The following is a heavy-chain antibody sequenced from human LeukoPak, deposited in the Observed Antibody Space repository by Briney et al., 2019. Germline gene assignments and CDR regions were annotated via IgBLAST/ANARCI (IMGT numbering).Heavy chain of an antibody. CDR2: IYTSGST. D-gene: IGHD6-13*01. V-gene: IGHV4-61*02. Sequence: PSETLSLTCTVSGGSISSGSYYWSWIRQPAGKGLEWIGRIYTSGSTNYNPSLKSRVTISVDTSKNKFSLKLSSVTAADTAVYYCARSDDSSSWFPPYYFDYWGQGTLVTVSS. CDR3: ARSDDSSSWFPPYYFDY. J-gene: IGHJ4*02. CDR1: GGSISSGSYY.